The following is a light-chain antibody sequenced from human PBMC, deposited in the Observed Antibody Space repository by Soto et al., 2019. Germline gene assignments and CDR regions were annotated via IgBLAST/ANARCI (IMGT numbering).Light chain of an antibody. J-gene: IGKJ3*01. CDR2: GAS. Sequence: EIVLTQSPGTLSLSPGERATLSCRASQSVYSTLLAWYQQKPGQAPRLLIYGASSMATGIPDRFSGSGSGTDFTLTISRLEPEDFAVYYCQQYGTSPFTFGPGTRVDIK. V-gene: IGKV3-20*01. CDR1: QSVYSTL. CDR3: QQYGTSPFT.